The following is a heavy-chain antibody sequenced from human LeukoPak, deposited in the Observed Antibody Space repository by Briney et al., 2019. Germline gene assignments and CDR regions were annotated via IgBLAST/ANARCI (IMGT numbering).Heavy chain of an antibody. CDR3: ARSDYDSSGYYYTVDY. Sequence: PSETLSLTCTVSGGSISSYYWSWIRQPPGKGLEWIGYIYYSGSTNYNPSLESRVTISVDTSKNQFSLKLSSVTAADTAVYYCARSDYDSSGYYYTVDYWGQGTLVTVSS. J-gene: IGHJ4*02. CDR1: GGSISSYY. V-gene: IGHV4-59*01. D-gene: IGHD3-22*01. CDR2: IYYSGST.